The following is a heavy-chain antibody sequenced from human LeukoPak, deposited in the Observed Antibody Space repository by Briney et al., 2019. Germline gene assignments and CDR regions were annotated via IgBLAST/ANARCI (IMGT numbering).Heavy chain of an antibody. V-gene: IGHV3-48*01. CDR3: ARIPTIIAVAPIDY. CDR1: GFTFSSYS. Sequence: GGSLRLSCAASGFTFSSYSMNWVRQAPGKGLEWVSHITASGTAMFYADSVKGRFTISRDNAKNSLYLQMNSLRAEDTAVYYCARIPTIIAVAPIDYWGQGTLVTVSS. J-gene: IGHJ4*02. CDR2: ITASGTAM. D-gene: IGHD6-19*01.